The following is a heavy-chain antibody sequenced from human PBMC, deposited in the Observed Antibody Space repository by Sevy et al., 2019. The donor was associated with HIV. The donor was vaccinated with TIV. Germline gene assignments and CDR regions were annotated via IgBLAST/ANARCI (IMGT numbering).Heavy chain of an antibody. CDR1: GGTFSNYA. Sequence: ASVKVSCKASGGTFSNYALSWVRQAPGQGLEWMGGIIPIFGTTNLAQTFQGRVTITADESRGTAYMGLSSLRSADTAVYYCARTPLLSIPGTTDMYFDNWGQGTLVTVSS. D-gene: IGHD1-7*01. CDR3: ARTPLLSIPGTTDMYFDN. CDR2: IIPIFGTT. J-gene: IGHJ4*02. V-gene: IGHV1-69*13.